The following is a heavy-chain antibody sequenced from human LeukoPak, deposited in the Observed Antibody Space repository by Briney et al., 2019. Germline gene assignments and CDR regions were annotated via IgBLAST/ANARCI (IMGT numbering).Heavy chain of an antibody. CDR2: ISYSGNT. D-gene: IGHD3-22*01. V-gene: IGHV4-59*01. CDR1: GGSISSYY. CDR3: AREARGSNGCYYNF. Sequence: SETLSLTCTVSGGSISSYYWSWIRQPPGKGLEWIGDISYSGNTKYNPTLKSRATISADTSKNQFSLILTFVTAADTAVYYCAREARGSNGCYYNFWGQGTLVTVSS. J-gene: IGHJ4*02.